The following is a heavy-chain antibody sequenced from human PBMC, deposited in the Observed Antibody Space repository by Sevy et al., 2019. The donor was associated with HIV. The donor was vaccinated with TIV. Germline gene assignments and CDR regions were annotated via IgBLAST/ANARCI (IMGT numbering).Heavy chain of an antibody. CDR3: AKLGGNYGDYDDY. D-gene: IGHD4-17*01. Sequence: GGSLRLSCAASGFTFDDYTMHWVRQPPGKGLEWVSLISWDGGSTYYADSVKGRFTISRDNSKNSLFLQMNSPRSEDTAFYYCAKLGGNYGDYDDYWGRGTLVTVSS. CDR2: ISWDGGST. V-gene: IGHV3-43*01. CDR1: GFTFDDYT. J-gene: IGHJ4*02.